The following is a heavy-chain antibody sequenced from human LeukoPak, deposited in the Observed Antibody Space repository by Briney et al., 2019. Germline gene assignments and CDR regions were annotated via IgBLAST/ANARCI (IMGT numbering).Heavy chain of an antibody. J-gene: IGHJ4*02. CDR1: GFAFISYG. V-gene: IGHV3-30*02. D-gene: IGHD3-22*01. Sequence: GGSLRLSCVASGFAFISYGMHWVRQAPGKGLEWVAFIRYDGGLEYYADSVKGRFTISRDNSKNTLYLQMNSLRAEDTAVYYCAKDPFVLQYYYDSSGYWNWGQGTLVTVSS. CDR2: IRYDGGLE. CDR3: AKDPFVLQYYYDSSGYWN.